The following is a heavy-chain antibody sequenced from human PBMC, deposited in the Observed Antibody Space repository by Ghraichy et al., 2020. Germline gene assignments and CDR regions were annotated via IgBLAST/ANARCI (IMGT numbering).Heavy chain of an antibody. CDR2: IFSNDEK. CDR1: GFSLSNARMG. CDR3: ARKQDYDFWSGYQTPTPFDY. Sequence: SGPTLVKPTETLTLTCTVSGFSLSNARMGVSWIRQPPGKALEWLAHIFSNDEKSYSTSLKSRLTISKDTSKSQVVLTMTNMDPVDTATYYCARKQDYDFWSGYQTPTPFDYWGQGTLVTVSS. J-gene: IGHJ4*02. V-gene: IGHV2-26*01. D-gene: IGHD3-3*01.